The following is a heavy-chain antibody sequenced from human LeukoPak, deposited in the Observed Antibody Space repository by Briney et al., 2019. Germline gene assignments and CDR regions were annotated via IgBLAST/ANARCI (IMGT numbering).Heavy chain of an antibody. V-gene: IGHV3-53*01. J-gene: IGHJ6*04. Sequence: GGSLRLSCAASGFTVSSNYMSWVRQAPGKGLEWVSVIYSGGSTYYADSVKGRFTISRDNSKNTLYLQMNSLRAEDTAVYYCARDLVVPAATAAIYYYYGMDVWGKGTTVTVSS. D-gene: IGHD2-2*01. CDR2: IYSGGST. CDR1: GFTVSSNY. CDR3: ARDLVVPAATAAIYYYYGMDV.